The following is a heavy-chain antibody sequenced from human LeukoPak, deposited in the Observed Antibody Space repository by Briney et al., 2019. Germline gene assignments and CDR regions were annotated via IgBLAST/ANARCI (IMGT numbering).Heavy chain of an antibody. J-gene: IGHJ5*02. CDR2: IKQDGSEK. Sequence: GGSLRLSCAASGFTFSSYWMGWVRRAPGKGLEWVANIKQDGSEKYYVDSVKGRFTISRDNAKNSLYLQMNSLRAEDTAVYYCARDDCSSISCYHNWFDPWGQGTLVTVSS. D-gene: IGHD2-2*01. V-gene: IGHV3-7*01. CDR1: GFTFSSYW. CDR3: ARDDCSSISCYHNWFDP.